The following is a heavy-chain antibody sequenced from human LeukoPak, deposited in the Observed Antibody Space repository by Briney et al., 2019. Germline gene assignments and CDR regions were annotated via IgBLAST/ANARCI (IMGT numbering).Heavy chain of an antibody. CDR1: GGSISSNNYF. D-gene: IGHD3-10*01. V-gene: IGHV4-39*07. J-gene: IGHJ5*02. CDR2: IYTSGST. Sequence: SETLSLTCTVSGGSISSNNYFWGWIRQPPGKGLEWIGRIYTSGSTNYNPSLKSRVTMSVDTSKNQFSLKLSSVTAADTAVYYCARDGYFTMVRGVIEEWFDPWGQGTLVTVSS. CDR3: ARDGYFTMVRGVIEEWFDP.